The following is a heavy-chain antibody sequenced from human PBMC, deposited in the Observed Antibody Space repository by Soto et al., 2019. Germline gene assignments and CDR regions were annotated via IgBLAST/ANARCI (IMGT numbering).Heavy chain of an antibody. J-gene: IGHJ4*02. CDR3: ARGPVVTPFVDY. D-gene: IGHD2-21*02. CDR1: GGSVTSGNYY. V-gene: IGHV4-61*01. Sequence: SETLSLTCTVSGGSVTSGNYYWSWIRQPPGKGLEWIEHIYYSGSTNYNPSLKSRVTISVDASKNQFSLKLSSVTAADTAIYYCARGPVVTPFVDYWGQGTLVTVS. CDR2: IYYSGST.